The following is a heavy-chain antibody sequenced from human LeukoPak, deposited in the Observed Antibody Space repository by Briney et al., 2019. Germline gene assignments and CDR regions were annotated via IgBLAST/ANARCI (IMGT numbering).Heavy chain of an antibody. CDR2: MSSSGSTI. D-gene: IGHD3/OR15-3a*01. V-gene: IGHV3-48*03. CDR3: AKGQELDDGVFDY. Sequence: GGSLRLSCAASGFTFTSYEMNWVRQAPGKGLEWVSYMSSSGSTIYYADSVKGRFTISRDSSKNNLYLQMNSVTAEDTAVDYCAKGQELDDGVFDYWGQGTLVTVSS. J-gene: IGHJ4*02. CDR1: GFTFTSYE.